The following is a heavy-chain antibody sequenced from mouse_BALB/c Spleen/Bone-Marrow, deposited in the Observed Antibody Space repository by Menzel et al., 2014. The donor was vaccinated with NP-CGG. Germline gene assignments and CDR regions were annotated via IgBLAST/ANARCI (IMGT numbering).Heavy chain of an antibody. V-gene: IGHV1-5*01. CDR3: TTLARNNFDY. J-gene: IGHJ2*01. Sequence: EVQLQQSGTVLARPGAAVKMSCKASGYTFSNYWMHWVKPRPGQGLEWIGTIYPGNSDTTYNQKFKGKAKLTAVTSTSTAYMELSSLTNEDSAVYYCTTLARNNFDYWGQGTTLTVSS. CDR1: GYTFSNYW. CDR2: IYPGNSDT.